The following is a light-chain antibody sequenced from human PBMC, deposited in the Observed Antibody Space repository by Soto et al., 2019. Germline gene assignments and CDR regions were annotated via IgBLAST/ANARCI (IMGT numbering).Light chain of an antibody. CDR1: QSVGNW. CDR2: KAS. V-gene: IGKV1-5*03. J-gene: IGKJ1*01. Sequence: DIQMTQSPSTLSASVGDRVTITCRASQSVGNWLAWYQQKPGKAPKLLISKASSLESGVPSRFSGSGSGTDFTLTISSLQPDDFASYYCQQYNSNSWAFGQGTKVEIK. CDR3: QQYNSNSWA.